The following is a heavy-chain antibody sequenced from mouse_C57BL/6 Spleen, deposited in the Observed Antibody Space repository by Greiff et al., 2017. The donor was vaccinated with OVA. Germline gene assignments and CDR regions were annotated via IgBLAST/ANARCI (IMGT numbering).Heavy chain of an antibody. V-gene: IGHV1-82*01. J-gene: IGHJ4*01. CDR1: GYAFSSSW. Sequence: QVQLQQSGPELVKPGASVKISCKASGYAFSSSWMNWVKQRPGKGLEWIGRIYPGDGDTNYNGKFKGKATLTADKSSSTAYMQLTSLTSEDSAVYVGARCYDDGDYAMDYWGQGTSVTVSS. CDR2: IYPGDGDT. CDR3: ARCYDDGDYAMDY. D-gene: IGHD2-4*01.